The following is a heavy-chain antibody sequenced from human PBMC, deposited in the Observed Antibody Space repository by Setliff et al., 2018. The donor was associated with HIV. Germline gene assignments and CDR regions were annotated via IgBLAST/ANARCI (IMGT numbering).Heavy chain of an antibody. D-gene: IGHD1-1*01. CDR3: ASGNGPYYFDY. V-gene: IGHV4-59*01. Sequence: SETLSLTCTVSGDSISTYYWSWIRQPPAKGLEWIGYISYSGSTKYNPSLNSRVTISVDTSKNQFSLKLSSVTAADTAAYYCASGNGPYYFDYWGQGTLVTVSS. CDR2: ISYSGST. CDR1: GDSISTYY. J-gene: IGHJ4*02.